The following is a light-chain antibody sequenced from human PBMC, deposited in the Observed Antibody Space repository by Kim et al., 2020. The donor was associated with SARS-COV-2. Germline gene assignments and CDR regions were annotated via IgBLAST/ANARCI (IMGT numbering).Light chain of an antibody. CDR2: QHT. Sequence: VSPGQTGSITCSGSKLGDKYAYWYQKKPGQSPVVVIYQHTKRPSGISQRFSGSSSGNTATLTISRAQTMDEADYYCQAWDSSTAVFGGGTQLTVL. CDR1: KLGDKY. CDR3: QAWDSSTAV. V-gene: IGLV3-1*01. J-gene: IGLJ3*02.